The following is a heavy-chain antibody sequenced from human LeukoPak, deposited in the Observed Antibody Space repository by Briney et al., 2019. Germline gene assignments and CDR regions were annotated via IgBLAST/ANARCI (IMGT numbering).Heavy chain of an antibody. Sequence: PGGSLRLSCVASGFTFSTYSMNWVRQAPGKGLEWVSYITSSSSAKYYADSVKGRFTISRDNAENSLYLQMNSLRAEDTAVYYFTRDQEGSDYWGQGTLVTVSS. CDR2: ITSSSSAK. J-gene: IGHJ4*02. V-gene: IGHV3-48*01. CDR3: TRDQEGSDY. CDR1: GFTFSTYS.